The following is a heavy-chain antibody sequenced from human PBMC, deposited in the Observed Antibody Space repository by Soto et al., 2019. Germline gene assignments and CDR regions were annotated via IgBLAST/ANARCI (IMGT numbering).Heavy chain of an antibody. D-gene: IGHD2-15*01. CDR3: AKALGGSSDY. V-gene: IGHV3-23*01. CDR2: SSGSGGST. J-gene: IGHJ4*02. Sequence: EVQLLESGGGLVQPGGSLRLSCAASGFTFSSYAMSWFRQAPGKGLEWVSASSGSGGSTYYADSVKGRFTISRDNSKNTLYLQMNSLRAEETAVYYCAKALGGSSDYWGQGTLVTVSS. CDR1: GFTFSSYA.